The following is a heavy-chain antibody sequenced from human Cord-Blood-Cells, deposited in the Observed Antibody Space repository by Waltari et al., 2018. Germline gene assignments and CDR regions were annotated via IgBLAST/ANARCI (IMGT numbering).Heavy chain of an antibody. CDR2: IIPIFGTA. D-gene: IGHD2-15*01. J-gene: IGHJ3*02. Sequence: QVQLVQSGAEVKKPGSSVKVSCKAPGGTFSSYAISWVRQAPGQGLEWMGGIIPIFGTANYAQKFQDRVTITADESTSTAYMELSSLRSEDTAVYYCASGYCSGGSCAGRFDIWGQGTMVTVSS. CDR3: ASGYCSGGSCAGRFDI. CDR1: GGTFSSYA. V-gene: IGHV1-69*01.